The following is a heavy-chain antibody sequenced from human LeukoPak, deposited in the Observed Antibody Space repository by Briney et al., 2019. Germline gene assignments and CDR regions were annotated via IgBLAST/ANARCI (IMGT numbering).Heavy chain of an antibody. CDR2: ISWNSGSI. D-gene: IGHD3-16*02. V-gene: IGHV3-9*03. J-gene: IGHJ3*02. Sequence: HPGRSLRLSCAASGFTFDDYAMHWVRQAPGKGPEWVSGISWNSGSIGYADSVKGRFTISRDNAKNSLYLQMNSLRAEDMALYYCAKDIGRYVWGSYRYNAFDIWGQGTMVTVSS. CDR3: AKDIGRYVWGSYRYNAFDI. CDR1: GFTFDDYA.